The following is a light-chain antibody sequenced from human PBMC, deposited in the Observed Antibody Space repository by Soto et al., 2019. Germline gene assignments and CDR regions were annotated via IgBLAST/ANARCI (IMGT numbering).Light chain of an antibody. CDR1: QSISSY. V-gene: IGKV1-39*01. CDR2: AAS. CDR3: QQSYSTPPRLT. J-gene: IGKJ4*01. Sequence: DIQTTQSPSSLSASVGDRVTITCRASQSISSYLNWYQQKPGKAPKLLIYAASSLQSGVPSRFSGSGSGTDFTLTISSLQPEDFATYYCQQSYSTPPRLTFGGGTKVEIK.